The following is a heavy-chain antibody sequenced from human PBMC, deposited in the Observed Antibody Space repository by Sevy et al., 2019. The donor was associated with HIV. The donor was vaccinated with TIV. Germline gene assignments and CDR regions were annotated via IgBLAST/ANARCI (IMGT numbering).Heavy chain of an antibody. D-gene: IGHD5-12*01. CDR2: IKQDGSDK. V-gene: IGHV3-7*01. CDR1: GFTFSNYW. J-gene: IGHJ4*02. Sequence: AVSLRLSCAASGFTFSNYWMSWVHQAPGKELEWVANIKQDGSDKYYVDSAKGRFTISRDNAKNSLYLQMNSLRAEDTAVYYCASTDLTSGYYSFDYWGQGTLVTVSS. CDR3: ASTDLTSGYYSFDY.